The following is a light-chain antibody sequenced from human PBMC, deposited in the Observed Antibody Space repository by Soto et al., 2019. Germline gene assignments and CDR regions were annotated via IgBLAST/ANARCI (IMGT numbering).Light chain of an antibody. CDR3: QTWGTGTVV. CDR2: LNSDGSH. V-gene: IGLV4-69*01. CDR1: SGHSSYA. J-gene: IGLJ2*01. Sequence: QPVLTQSPSASASLGASVKLTCTLSSGHSSYAIAWHQQQPEKVPRYLMKLNSDGSHSKGDGIPDRFSGSSSGAERYLTIPSLQSEDEADYYCQTWGTGTVVFGGGTQLTVL.